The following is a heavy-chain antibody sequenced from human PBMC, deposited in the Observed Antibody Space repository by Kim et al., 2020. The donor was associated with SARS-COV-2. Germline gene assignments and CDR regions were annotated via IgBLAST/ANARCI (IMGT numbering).Heavy chain of an antibody. Sequence: GGSLRLSCAASGFTFSNYWMTWVRQAPGKGLEWVANIKQDGSLKYYVNSVRGRFTVSRDNAKNSLYLQMNSLRVEDTGIYYCVSKSTGWGQGTLGTVSP. CDR2: IKQDGSLK. CDR1: GFTFSNYW. CDR3: VSKSTG. V-gene: IGHV3-7*01. J-gene: IGHJ4*02.